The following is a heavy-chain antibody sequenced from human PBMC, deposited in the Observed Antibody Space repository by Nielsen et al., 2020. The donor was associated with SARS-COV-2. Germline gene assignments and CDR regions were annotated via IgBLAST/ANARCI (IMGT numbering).Heavy chain of an antibody. Sequence: GVLKISCAASGFTFSSYWMHWVRQAPGKGLVWVSRINSDGSSTSYADSVKGRFTISRDNAKNTLYLQMNSLRAEDTVVYYCARDGWDSSGYYSLPFDYWGQGTLVTVSS. V-gene: IGHV3-74*01. CDR3: ARDGWDSSGYYSLPFDY. CDR1: GFTFSSYW. CDR2: INSDGSST. J-gene: IGHJ4*02. D-gene: IGHD3-22*01.